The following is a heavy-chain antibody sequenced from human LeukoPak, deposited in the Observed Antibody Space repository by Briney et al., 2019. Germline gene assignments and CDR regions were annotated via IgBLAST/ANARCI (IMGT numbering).Heavy chain of an antibody. J-gene: IGHJ4*02. CDR1: GFTFSSYW. CDR2: IDNDGSRT. V-gene: IGHV3-74*01. Sequence: GGSLRLSCAASGFTFSSYWMHWVRQAPGKGLVWVARIDNDGSRTYYADSVKGRFTISRDNAKNTLYLQMNSLRVEDTAVYYCGASYDTSGYYFPFDHGGQSTQVTVSS. D-gene: IGHD3-22*01. CDR3: GASYDTSGYYFPFDH.